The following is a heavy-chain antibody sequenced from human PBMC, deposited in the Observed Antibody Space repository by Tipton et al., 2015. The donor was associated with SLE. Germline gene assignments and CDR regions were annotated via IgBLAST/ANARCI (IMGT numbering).Heavy chain of an antibody. V-gene: IGHV4-59*11. J-gene: IGHJ6*03. D-gene: IGHD3-10*01. Sequence: TLSLTCSVSGGSMSYHYWSWIRQPPGKGLEWIGYIYYTGSTNYNPSLKSRVTISVDTSKNQFSLKLSSVTAADTAVYYCARVPEVRGVIKDYYYYMDVWGKGTTVTVSS. CDR3: ARVPEVRGVIKDYYYYMDV. CDR2: IYYTGST. CDR1: GGSMSYHY.